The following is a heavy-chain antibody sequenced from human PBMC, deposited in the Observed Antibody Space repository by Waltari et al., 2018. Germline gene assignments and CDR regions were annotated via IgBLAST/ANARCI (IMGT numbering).Heavy chain of an antibody. CDR3: ARVRREMATTRYAFDI. CDR1: GGSISSYY. J-gene: IGHJ3*02. Sequence: QVQLQESGPGLVKPSETLSLTCTVSGGSISSYYWSWIRQPAGKGLEWIGRIYTSGSTTYIPSLKSRVPMAVDTSKNQFSLKLSSVTAADTAVYYCARVRREMATTRYAFDIWGQGTMVTVSS. D-gene: IGHD5-12*01. V-gene: IGHV4-4*07. CDR2: IYTSGST.